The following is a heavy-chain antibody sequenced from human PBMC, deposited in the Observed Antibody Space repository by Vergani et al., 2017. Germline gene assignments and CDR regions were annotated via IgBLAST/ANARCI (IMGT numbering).Heavy chain of an antibody. D-gene: IGHD2-2*01. V-gene: IGHV3-9*01. CDR1: GFTFDDYA. CDR2: ISWNSGSI. CDR3: AKGKYWGYCSSTSCYLFDY. Sequence: EVQLVESGGGLVQPGRSLRLSCAASGFTFDDYAMHWVRQAPGKGLEWVSGISWNSGSIGYADSVKGRFTISRDNAKNSLYLQMNSLRAEDTALYYCAKGKYWGYCSSTSCYLFDYWGQGTLVTVSS. J-gene: IGHJ4*02.